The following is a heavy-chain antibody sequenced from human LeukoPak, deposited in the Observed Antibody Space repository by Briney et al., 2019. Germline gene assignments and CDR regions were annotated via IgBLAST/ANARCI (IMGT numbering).Heavy chain of an antibody. V-gene: IGHV3-48*02. CDR1: GFTFSSYS. J-gene: IGHJ4*02. Sequence: PGGSLRLSCAASGFTFSSYSMNWVRQAPGKGPEWVSYISSSSSTIYYADSVKGRFTISRDNAKNSLYLQMNSLRDEDTAVYYCARDAEAYCGGDCYPDYWGQGTLVTVSS. CDR2: ISSSSSTI. D-gene: IGHD2-21*02. CDR3: ARDAEAYCGGDCYPDY.